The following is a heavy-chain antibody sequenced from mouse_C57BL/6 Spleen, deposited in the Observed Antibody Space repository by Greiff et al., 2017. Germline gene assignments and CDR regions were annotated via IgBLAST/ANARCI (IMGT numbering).Heavy chain of an antibody. D-gene: IGHD2-5*01. CDR2: INPNNGGT. J-gene: IGHJ4*01. V-gene: IGHV1-26*01. Sequence: VQLQQSGPELVKPGASVKISCKASGYTFTDYYMNWVKQSHGKSLEWIGDINPNNGGTSYNQKFKGKATLTVDKSSSTAYMELRSLTSEDSAVYYCAREGSNYHAMDYWGQGTSVTVSS. CDR3: AREGSNYHAMDY. CDR1: GYTFTDYY.